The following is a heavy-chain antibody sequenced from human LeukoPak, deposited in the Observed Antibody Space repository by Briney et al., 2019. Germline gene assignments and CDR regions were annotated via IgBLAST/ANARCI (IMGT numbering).Heavy chain of an antibody. D-gene: IGHD7-27*01. CDR3: VQDWAWGAFAY. CDR2: INSDGSST. Sequence: GGSLRLSCAASGFTFSSYWMHWVRQAPGKGLVWVSRINSDGSSTSYADSVKGRFTLSRDNSKNTLYLQMTSLRSEDAAVYYCVQDWAWGAFAYWGQGTLVTVSS. V-gene: IGHV3-74*01. CDR1: GFTFSSYW. J-gene: IGHJ4*02.